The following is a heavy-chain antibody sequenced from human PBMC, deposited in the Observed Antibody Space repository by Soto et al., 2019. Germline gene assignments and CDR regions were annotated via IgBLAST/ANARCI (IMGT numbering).Heavy chain of an antibody. Sequence: PGGSLRLSCAASGFTFSSYGMHWVRQAPGKGLEWVAVISYDGTNKYYADSVKGRFTISRDNSKNTLYLQMNSLRAEDTAVYYCAKDRSSSWLSSGWYDYWGQGTLVTVSS. J-gene: IGHJ4*02. V-gene: IGHV3-30*18. CDR1: GFTFSSYG. D-gene: IGHD6-19*01. CDR2: ISYDGTNK. CDR3: AKDRSSSWLSSGWYDY.